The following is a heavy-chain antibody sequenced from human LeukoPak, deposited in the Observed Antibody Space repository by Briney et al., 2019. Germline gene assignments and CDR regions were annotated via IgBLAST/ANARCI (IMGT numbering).Heavy chain of an antibody. CDR3: ARGDGYQLLWGYYYYYYYMDV. CDR1: GYTFTSYD. J-gene: IGHJ6*03. V-gene: IGHV1-8*03. CDR2: MNPNSGNT. D-gene: IGHD2-2*01. Sequence: ASVKVSCKASGYTFTSYDINWVRQATGQGLEWMGWMNPNSGNTGYAQKFQGRVTITRNTSISTAYMELSSLRSEDTAVYYCARGDGYQLLWGYYYYYYYMDVWDKGTTVTVSS.